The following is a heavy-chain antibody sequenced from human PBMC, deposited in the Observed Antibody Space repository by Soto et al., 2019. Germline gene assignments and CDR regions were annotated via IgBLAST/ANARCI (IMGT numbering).Heavy chain of an antibody. CDR2: IYYSGST. Sequence: SETLSLTCTVSGGSISSGGYYLSWIRQHPGKGLEWIGYIYYSGSTYYNPSLKSRVTISVDTSKNQFSLKLSSGTAADTAVYYCASYYDSSGYTIDYWGQGTLVTVSS. J-gene: IGHJ4*02. CDR3: ASYYDSSGYTIDY. V-gene: IGHV4-31*03. CDR1: GGSISSGGYY. D-gene: IGHD3-22*01.